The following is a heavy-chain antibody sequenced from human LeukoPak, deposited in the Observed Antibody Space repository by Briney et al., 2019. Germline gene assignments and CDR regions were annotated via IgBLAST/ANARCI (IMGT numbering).Heavy chain of an antibody. CDR1: GFTFSSYG. J-gene: IGHJ4*02. V-gene: IGHV3-30*02. D-gene: IGHD3-10*01. CDR2: IRYDGSNK. Sequence: GGSLRLSCAASGFTFSSYGMHWVRQAPGKGLEWVAFIRYDGSNKYYADSVKGRFTISRDNSKNTLYPQMNSLRAEDTAVYYCAKGTGRYGSGRIDYWGQGTLVTVSS. CDR3: AKGTGRYGSGRIDY.